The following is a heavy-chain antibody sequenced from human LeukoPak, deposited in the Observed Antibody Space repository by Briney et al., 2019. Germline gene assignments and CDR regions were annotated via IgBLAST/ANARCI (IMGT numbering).Heavy chain of an antibody. CDR3: ARVVLEWLSQHAHYYYYGMDV. D-gene: IGHD3-3*01. CDR1: GGTFSSYA. J-gene: IGHJ6*02. Sequence: GASVKVSRKASGGTFSSYAISWVRQAPGQGLEWMGGIIPIFGTANYAQKFQGRVTITADESTSTAYMELSSLRSEDTAVYYCARVVLEWLSQHAHYYYYGMDVWGQGATVTVSS. CDR2: IIPIFGTA. V-gene: IGHV1-69*13.